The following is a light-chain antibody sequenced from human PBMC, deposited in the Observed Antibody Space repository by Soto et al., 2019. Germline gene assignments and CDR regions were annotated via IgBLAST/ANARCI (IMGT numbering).Light chain of an antibody. Sequence: MMMTHSPATLSVSPWEIVTLSCGTSHSVNSHVAWYQQKPGQAPRLLLYGASTRATGIPVRFSGSGFGTEFTLTISSLQPADFASYYCQQYNTYWTFGHGTKVDIK. J-gene: IGKJ1*01. CDR1: HSVNSH. V-gene: IGKV3-15*01. CDR2: GAS. CDR3: QQYNTYWT.